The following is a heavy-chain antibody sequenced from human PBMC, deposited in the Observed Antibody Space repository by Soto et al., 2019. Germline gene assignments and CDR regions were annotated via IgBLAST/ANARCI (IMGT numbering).Heavy chain of an antibody. CDR3: ARVQPYVYGANTGLLDP. Sequence: SETLSLTCTVSGGSISSGGYYWSWIRQHPGKGLEWIGYTFYSGATYYNPSLKSRTIISVDTSKNQFSLTLTSLTAADTAVYYFARVQPYVYGANTGLLDPCGEGTLFTVSS. CDR1: GGSISSGGYY. CDR2: TFYSGAT. D-gene: IGHD4-17*01. V-gene: IGHV4-31*03. J-gene: IGHJ5*02.